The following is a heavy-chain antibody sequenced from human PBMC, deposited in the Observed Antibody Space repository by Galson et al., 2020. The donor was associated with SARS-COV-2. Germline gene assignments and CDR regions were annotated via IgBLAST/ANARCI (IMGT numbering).Heavy chain of an antibody. CDR1: GGSISSGGYY. CDR3: ARSTVVVTLNWFDP. J-gene: IGHJ5*02. V-gene: IGHV4-31*03. D-gene: IGHD2-21*02. Sequence: SETLSLTCTVSGGSISSGGYYWSWIRPHPGQGLEWIGYIYYSGSTYYNPSLKSRVTISVDTSKNQFSLKLSSVTAADTAVYYCARSTVVVTLNWFDPWGQGTLVTVSS. CDR2: IYYSGST.